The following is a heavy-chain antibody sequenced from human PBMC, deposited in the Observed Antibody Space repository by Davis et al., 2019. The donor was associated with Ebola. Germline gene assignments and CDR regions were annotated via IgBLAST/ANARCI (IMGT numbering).Heavy chain of an antibody. J-gene: IGHJ6*02. V-gene: IGHV4-34*01. CDR2: IYHSGST. CDR1: GGSFRGYF. Sequence: MPSETLSLTCAISGGSFRGYFWSWIRQPPGKGLEWIGSIYYSGIGEIYHSGSTNYNPSLKSRVTISVDKSKNQFSLKLSSVTAADTAVYYCARAGGRFLSTGYYYGMDVWGQGTTVTVSS. D-gene: IGHD5/OR15-5a*01. CDR3: ARAGGRFLSTGYYYGMDV.